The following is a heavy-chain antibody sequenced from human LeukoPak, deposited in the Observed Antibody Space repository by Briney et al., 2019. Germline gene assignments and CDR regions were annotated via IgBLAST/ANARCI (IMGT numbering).Heavy chain of an antibody. CDR3: SLARSEYHYGMDV. J-gene: IGHJ6*02. V-gene: IGHV6-1*01. Sequence: SQTLSLTCAISGDSVSSISVAWNWIRQSPSRGLEWLGRTYYRSKWYYEYAVSVKSRINISPDTSKNQFSLQLTSLTPEDTAVYYCSLARSEYHYGMDVWGQGTTVTVSS. CDR2: TYYRSKWYY. CDR1: GDSVSSISVA.